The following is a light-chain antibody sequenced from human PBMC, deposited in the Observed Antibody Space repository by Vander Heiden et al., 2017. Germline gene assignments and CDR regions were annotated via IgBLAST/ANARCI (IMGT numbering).Light chain of an antibody. CDR3: QQLNSYPLT. V-gene: IGKV1-9*01. CDR2: AAS. CDR1: QGISSY. J-gene: IGKJ5*01. Sequence: DIQLTQSPSFLSASVGDRVTITCRASQGISSYLAWYQQKPGKAPKLLIYAASTLQSGVPSRFSGSGSGTEFTLTISSLQPEDFATYYCQQLNSYPLTFGPGTRLEIK.